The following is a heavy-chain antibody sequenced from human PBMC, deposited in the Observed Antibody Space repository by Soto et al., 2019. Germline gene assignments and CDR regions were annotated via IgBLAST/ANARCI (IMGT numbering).Heavy chain of an antibody. CDR1: GGTFSSYA. Sequence: QVQLVQSGAEVKKPGSSVKVSCKASGGTFSSYAISWVRQAPGQGLEWMGGIIPIFGTANYAQKFQGRVTSNXXEXTXXGYMELSSRRSEDTAGYYCAREGPPDYGGNSGSDYWGQGTLVTVSS. J-gene: IGHJ4*02. CDR2: IIPIFGTA. CDR3: AREGPPDYGGNSGSDY. V-gene: IGHV1-69*05. D-gene: IGHD4-17*01.